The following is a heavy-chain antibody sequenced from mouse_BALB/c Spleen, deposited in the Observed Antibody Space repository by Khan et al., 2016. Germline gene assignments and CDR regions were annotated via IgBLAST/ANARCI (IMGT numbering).Heavy chain of an antibody. V-gene: IGHV2-9*02. CDR3: ARDDQDYDAWFAS. CDR2: IWPGGST. Sequence: QVQLKQSGPGLVAPSQSLSITCTVSGFSLTNSGVHWIRQPPGKGLEWLGVIWPGGSTDYNSALMSRLSITKDNSQNPVFLQMISLQHDDTAMYYCARDDQDYDAWFASWGQGTLVIVSA. D-gene: IGHD2-4*01. J-gene: IGHJ3*01. CDR1: GFSLTNSG.